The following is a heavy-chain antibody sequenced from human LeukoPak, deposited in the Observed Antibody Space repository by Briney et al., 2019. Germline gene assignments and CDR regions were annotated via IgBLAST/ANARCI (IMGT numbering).Heavy chain of an antibody. Sequence: PGTSLRLSCAASGFTFTSYGMHWVRQSPGKGLEWVALITYDGYYKYYSDSVKGRFTISSGTSKNTLYLQMNSLRAEDTAVYYCARDLSPVVRASPMGYWGQGTLVTVSS. V-gene: IGHV3-30*03. CDR3: ARDLSPVVRASPMGY. CDR2: ITYDGYYK. D-gene: IGHD3-10*01. CDR1: GFTFTSYG. J-gene: IGHJ4*02.